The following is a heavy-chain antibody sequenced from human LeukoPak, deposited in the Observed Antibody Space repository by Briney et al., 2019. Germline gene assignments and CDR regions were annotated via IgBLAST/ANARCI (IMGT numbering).Heavy chain of an antibody. CDR1: GFTFSTYG. CDR3: ARGAYYYDSSGYVDY. J-gene: IGHJ4*02. Sequence: PGRSLRLSCAASGFTFSTYGMHWVRQPPGKGLEWVAVISFDGSNKYYSDSVKGRFTISRDNSKNTLYLQMNSLRAEDTAVYYCARGAYYYDSSGYVDYWGQGTLVTVSS. D-gene: IGHD3-22*01. V-gene: IGHV3-30*03. CDR2: ISFDGSNK.